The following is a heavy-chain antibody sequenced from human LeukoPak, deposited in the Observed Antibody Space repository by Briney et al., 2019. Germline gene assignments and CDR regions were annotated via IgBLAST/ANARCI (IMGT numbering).Heavy chain of an antibody. CDR2: IKSDGKT. V-gene: IGHV3-74*01. CDR3: ARAPSEVGGYYPEYFRH. CDR1: GFTFSRYW. Sequence: QPGGSLRLSCEASGFTFSRYWMHWVRQAPGKGLVWVSRIKSDGKTNYADSVKGRFTISRDNAKNTVSLQMDSLRAEDTGVYYCARAPSEVGGYYPEYFRHWGQGTLVTVSS. D-gene: IGHD3-22*01. J-gene: IGHJ1*01.